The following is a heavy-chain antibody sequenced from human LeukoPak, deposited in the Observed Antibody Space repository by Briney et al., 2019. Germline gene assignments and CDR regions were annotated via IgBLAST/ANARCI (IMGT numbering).Heavy chain of an antibody. V-gene: IGHV1-46*01. CDR2: INPSGGNT. D-gene: IGHD4-17*01. CDR3: AGGGPYVGYRFDY. J-gene: IGHJ4*02. Sequence: ASVKVSCKASGYTFTSYYLHWVRQAPGQGLEWMGIINPSGGNTKYAQKFQDKVTMTRDTSTNTVYMELNSLRFEDTAIYYCAGGGPYVGYRFDYWGQGTLVTVSS. CDR1: GYTFTSYY.